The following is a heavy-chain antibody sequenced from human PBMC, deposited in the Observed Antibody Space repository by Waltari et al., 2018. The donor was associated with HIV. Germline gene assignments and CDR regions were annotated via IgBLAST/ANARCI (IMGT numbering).Heavy chain of an antibody. D-gene: IGHD1-26*01. Sequence: EVQLVESGGGLIETGGSLRLSCAASGFTVSSNYMSWVRQAPGKGLGGVSVMYSGCSRYYADSVKGRFTISRDNSKNTVSLHMNSLRAEDTAVYYCARDPRSSGYYGVDVWGQGTAVTVSS. CDR2: MYSGCSR. CDR3: ARDPRSSGYYGVDV. V-gene: IGHV3-53*01. J-gene: IGHJ6*02. CDR1: GFTVSSNY.